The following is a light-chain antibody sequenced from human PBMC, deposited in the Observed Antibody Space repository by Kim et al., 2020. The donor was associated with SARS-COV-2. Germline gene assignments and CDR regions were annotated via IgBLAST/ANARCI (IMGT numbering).Light chain of an antibody. J-gene: IGLJ1*01. CDR3: SSYAGNNTFV. CDR1: ASDVGGFNY. V-gene: IGLV2-8*01. CDR2: EVN. Sequence: QSVTISCSGTASDVGGFNYVSWYQQHPDKAPRLMIYEVNKRPSGVPARFSASKSGNTASLAVSGLQPEDEADYYCSSYAGNNTFVFGTGTKVTVL.